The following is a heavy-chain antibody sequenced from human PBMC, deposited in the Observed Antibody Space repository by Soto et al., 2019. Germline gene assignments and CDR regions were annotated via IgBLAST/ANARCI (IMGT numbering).Heavy chain of an antibody. Sequence: GESLKISCVASGFTFSDYGIHWVRQAPDKGLEWVAVVWFDGSIQYYGDSVKGRFTISRDNPNNTVDLQMNNLRAEDTAVYYCARVDFGGNSYYFDYWGQGTPVTVSS. CDR3: ARVDFGGNSYYFDY. CDR1: GFTFSDYG. CDR2: VWFDGSIQ. D-gene: IGHD1-7*01. V-gene: IGHV3-33*01. J-gene: IGHJ4*02.